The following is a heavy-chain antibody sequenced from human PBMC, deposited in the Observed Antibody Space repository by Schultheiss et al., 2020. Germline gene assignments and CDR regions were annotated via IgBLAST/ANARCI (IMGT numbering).Heavy chain of an antibody. V-gene: IGHV4-59*12. CDR1: GGSISSYY. Sequence: GSLRLSCTVSGGSISSYYWSWIRQPPGKGLEWIGEINHSGSTNYNPSLKSRVTISVDTSKNQFSLKLSSVTAADTAVYYCAREEQQLVPDYWGQGTLVTVSS. J-gene: IGHJ4*02. CDR3: AREEQQLVPDY. CDR2: INHSGST. D-gene: IGHD6-13*01.